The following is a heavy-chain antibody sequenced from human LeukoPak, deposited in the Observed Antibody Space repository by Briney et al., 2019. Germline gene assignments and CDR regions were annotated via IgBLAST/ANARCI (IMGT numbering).Heavy chain of an antibody. CDR3: ATASTRGYTYGYLDY. Sequence: SQTLSLTCTVSGGSISSGGYYWSWIRQHPGKGLEWIGYIYYSGSTYYNPSLKSRVTISVDTSKNQFSLKLSSVTAADTAVYYCATASTRGYTYGYLDYWGQGTLVTVSS. D-gene: IGHD5-18*01. CDR1: GGSISSGGYY. V-gene: IGHV4-31*03. J-gene: IGHJ4*02. CDR2: IYYSGST.